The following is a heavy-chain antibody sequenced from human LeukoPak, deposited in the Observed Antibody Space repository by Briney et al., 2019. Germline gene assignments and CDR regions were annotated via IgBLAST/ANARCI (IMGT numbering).Heavy chain of an antibody. V-gene: IGHV3-48*03. D-gene: IGHD3-3*01. J-gene: IGHJ6*02. CDR1: GFTFSSYE. CDR3: AKVIEYDVWSGYYNYYYYYGMDV. CDR2: ISNSGDST. Sequence: GGSLRLSCAASGFTFSSYEMNWVRQAPGKGLEWVSYISNSGDSTYYADSVKGRFTISRDNAKNTLYLQMNSLRAEDTAVYYCAKVIEYDVWSGYYNYYYYYGMDVWGQGTTVTVSS.